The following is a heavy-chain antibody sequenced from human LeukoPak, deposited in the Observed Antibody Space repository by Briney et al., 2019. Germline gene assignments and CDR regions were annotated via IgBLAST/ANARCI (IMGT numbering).Heavy chain of an antibody. V-gene: IGHV3-74*01. CDR2: INTDTRGT. D-gene: IGHD3-16*01. J-gene: IGHJ4*02. CDR3: ARAGAYHFDN. CDR1: GFTFTDYW. Sequence: GGSLRLSCAASGFTFTDYWMHWVRHATGKGLVWVSIINTDTRGTYYADSVKGRFTISRDNAKNTLYLQMNSLRAEDTAVYYCARAGAYHFDNWGQGTLVTVSS.